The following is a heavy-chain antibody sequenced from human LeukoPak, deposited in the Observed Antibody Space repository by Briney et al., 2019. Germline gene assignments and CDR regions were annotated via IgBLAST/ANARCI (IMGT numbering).Heavy chain of an antibody. CDR3: ARGGGGAKAFYFDY. Sequence: SETLSLTCTVSGGSISSYYWSWIRQPPGKGLEWIGYISYSGSTNYNPSLKSRVTISLDTSKNQFSLKLSSVTAADTGVYYCARGGGGAKAFYFDYWGQGSLVTVSS. CDR2: ISYSGST. D-gene: IGHD1-26*01. V-gene: IGHV4-59*08. CDR1: GGSISSYY. J-gene: IGHJ4*02.